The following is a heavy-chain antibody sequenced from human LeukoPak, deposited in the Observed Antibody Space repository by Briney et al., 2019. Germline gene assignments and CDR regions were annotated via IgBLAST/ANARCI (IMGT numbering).Heavy chain of an antibody. Sequence: GTSVKVSCKASGFTFTSSAMQWVRQARGQRLEWIGWIVVGSGNTNYAQKFQERVTITRDISTSTAYMELSSLRSEDTAVYYCAAAKYFDWLPINDAFDIWGQGTMVTVSS. V-gene: IGHV1-58*02. CDR2: IVVGSGNT. J-gene: IGHJ3*02. D-gene: IGHD3-9*01. CDR1: GFTFTSSA. CDR3: AAAKYFDWLPINDAFDI.